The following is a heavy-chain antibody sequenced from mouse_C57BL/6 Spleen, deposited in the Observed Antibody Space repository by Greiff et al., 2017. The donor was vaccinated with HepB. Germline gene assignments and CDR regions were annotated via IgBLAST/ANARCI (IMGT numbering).Heavy chain of an antibody. J-gene: IGHJ2*01. CDR2: IDPSASYT. V-gene: IGHV1-69*01. CDR3: ARNYGSSHFDY. CDR1: GYTFTSYW. Sequence: QVQLQQPGAELVMPGASVKLSCKASGYTFTSYWMHWVKQRPGQGLEWIGEIDPSASYTNYNQKFKGKSTLTVDKSSSTAYMHLSSLTSEDSAVYYCARNYGSSHFDYWGQGTTLTVSS. D-gene: IGHD1-1*01.